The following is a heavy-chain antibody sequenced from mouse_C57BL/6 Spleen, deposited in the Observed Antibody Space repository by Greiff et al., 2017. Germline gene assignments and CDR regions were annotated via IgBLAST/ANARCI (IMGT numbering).Heavy chain of an antibody. J-gene: IGHJ1*03. CDR2: IHPNSGST. CDR3: ARPEAYGSFYWYFDV. D-gene: IGHD2-2*01. Sequence: QVQLQQPGAELVKPGASVKLSCKASGYTFTSYWMHWVKQRPGQGLEWIGMIHPNSGSTNYNEKFKSKATLTVDKSSSTAYMQLSSLTSEDSAVYYCARPEAYGSFYWYFDVWGTGTTVTVSS. V-gene: IGHV1-64*01. CDR1: GYTFTSYW.